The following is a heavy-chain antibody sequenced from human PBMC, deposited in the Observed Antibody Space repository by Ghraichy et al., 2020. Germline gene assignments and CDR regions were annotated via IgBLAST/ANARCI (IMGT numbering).Heavy chain of an antibody. CDR1: GFTFSRYG. CDR2: MSTDGKTK. D-gene: IGHD3-3*01. Sequence: GGSLRLSCAASGFTFSRYGMHWVRQAPGKGLVWVALMSTDGKTKYYEDSVRGRFTISRDNSKNTLFLQMNSLRAEDTAMYYCARGEDWSPDFWGQGTLVTVSS. V-gene: IGHV3-30*03. CDR3: ARGEDWSPDF. J-gene: IGHJ4*02.